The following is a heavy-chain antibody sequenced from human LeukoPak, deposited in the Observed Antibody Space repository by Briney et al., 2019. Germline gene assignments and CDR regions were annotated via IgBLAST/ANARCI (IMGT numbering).Heavy chain of an antibody. CDR1: GFTFSSYS. Sequence: PGGSLRLSCAASGFTFSSYSMNWVRQAPGKGLGWASSISSSSSYIYCADSVKGRFTISRDNAKNSLYLQMNSLRAEDTAVYYCARGFGELFHDAFDIWGQGTMVTVSS. CDR3: ARGFGELFHDAFDI. D-gene: IGHD3-10*01. CDR2: ISSSSSYI. V-gene: IGHV3-21*01. J-gene: IGHJ3*02.